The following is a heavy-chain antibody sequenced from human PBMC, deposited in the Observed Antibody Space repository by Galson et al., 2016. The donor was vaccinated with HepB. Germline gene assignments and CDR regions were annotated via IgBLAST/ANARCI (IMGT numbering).Heavy chain of an antibody. Sequence: SVKVSCKASGFTFSSSAVQWVRQARGQRLEWMGWIVVGGGNTKYAEKFQERVTITRDMSTSTVYMELTSLSSQDTAVYYCAARAGGYCSPDCTRALDYWGQGTLVTVSS. D-gene: IGHD2-15*01. CDR1: GFTFSSSA. CDR2: IVVGGGNT. CDR3: AARAGGYCSPDCTRALDY. J-gene: IGHJ4*02. V-gene: IGHV1-58*01.